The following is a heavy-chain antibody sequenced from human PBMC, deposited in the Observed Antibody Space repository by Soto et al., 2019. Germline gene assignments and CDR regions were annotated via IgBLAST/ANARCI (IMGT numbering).Heavy chain of an antibody. CDR1: GYSFTKYW. D-gene: IGHD6-19*01. J-gene: IGHJ4*02. Sequence: PXESLKISCKGSGYSFTKYWISWVRQMPGKGLEWVAKIDPSDSYSIYSPYFRGHVTMSVDKSSSTAHLQWTSLKASDTAIYYCARNESTPVAGTCNYWGQGTLVTVSS. V-gene: IGHV5-10-1*01. CDR2: IDPSDSYS. CDR3: ARNESTPVAGTCNY.